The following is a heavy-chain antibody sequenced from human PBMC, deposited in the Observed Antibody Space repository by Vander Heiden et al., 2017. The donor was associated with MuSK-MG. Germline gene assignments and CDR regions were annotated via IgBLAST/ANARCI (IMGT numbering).Heavy chain of an antibody. V-gene: IGHV2-26*01. D-gene: IGHD5-18*01. CDR2: IFSNDEK. Sequence: QVTLKESGPVLVKPTETLTLTCTVSGFSLSNARMGVSWIRQPPGKALEWLAHIFSNDEKSYSTSLKSRLTISKDTSKSQVVLTMTNMDPVDTATYYCARITEYSYGYTPFDYWGQGTLVTVSS. J-gene: IGHJ4*02. CDR3: ARITEYSYGYTPFDY. CDR1: GFSLSNARMG.